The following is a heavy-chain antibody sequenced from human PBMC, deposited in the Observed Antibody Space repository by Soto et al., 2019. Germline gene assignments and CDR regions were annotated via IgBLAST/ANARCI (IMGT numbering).Heavy chain of an antibody. D-gene: IGHD6-19*01. Sequence: EVQLLESGGGLVKPGGSLRLSCAASGFAFGRDALSWVRQAPGKGLEWVSAMGGSVDSKSYADSVKGRFTISRDDPENTLFLEMNSLRPEDTAIYFCARDQISGWYDNWGQGTLVTVSS. V-gene: IGHV3-23*01. J-gene: IGHJ5*02. CDR2: MGGSVDSK. CDR1: GFAFGRDA. CDR3: ARDQISGWYDN.